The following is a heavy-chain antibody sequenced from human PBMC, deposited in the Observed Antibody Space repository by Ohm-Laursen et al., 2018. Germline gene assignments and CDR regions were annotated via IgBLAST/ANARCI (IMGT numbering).Heavy chain of an antibody. CDR3: ARLGKQQLVGGYYYYYYGMDV. Sequence: ASVKVSCKASGYTFTSYDINWVRQATGQGLKWMGWMNPNSGNTGYAQKFQGRVTMTRNTSISTAYMELSSLRSEDTAVYYCARLGKQQLVGGYYYYYYGMDVWGQGTTVTVSS. J-gene: IGHJ6*02. CDR1: GYTFTSYD. CDR2: MNPNSGNT. D-gene: IGHD6-13*01. V-gene: IGHV1-8*01.